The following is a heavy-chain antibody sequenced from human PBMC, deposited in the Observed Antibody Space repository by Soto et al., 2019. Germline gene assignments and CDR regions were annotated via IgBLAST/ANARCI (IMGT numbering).Heavy chain of an antibody. CDR2: IFPGDSDA. CDR1: GYRFNTYW. D-gene: IGHD4-17*01. V-gene: IGHV5-51*01. Sequence: GESLKISCQTSGYRFNTYWIGWVRQMPGKGLEWMAIIFPGDSDARYSPSFQGHVTISTDNSIKTAYLQWKSLRASDTAMYYCARQDYGFDYWGQGTLVTVSS. J-gene: IGHJ4*02. CDR3: ARQDYGFDY.